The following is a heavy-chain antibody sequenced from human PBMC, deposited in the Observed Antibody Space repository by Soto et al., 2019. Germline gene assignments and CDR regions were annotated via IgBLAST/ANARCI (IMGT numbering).Heavy chain of an antibody. CDR1: GFTFSSYS. CDR2: ISSSSSTI. CDR3: ARAGPYHYYYYGMAV. V-gene: IGHV3-48*02. Sequence: EVQLVESGGGLVQPGGSLRLSCAASGFTFSSYSMNWFRQVPGKGLEWVSYISSSSSTIYYAESVKGRFTISRDNSKNSVYLPMKSLRDADTAVYYCARAGPYHYYYYGMAVWGQGTTVTVSS. J-gene: IGHJ6*02.